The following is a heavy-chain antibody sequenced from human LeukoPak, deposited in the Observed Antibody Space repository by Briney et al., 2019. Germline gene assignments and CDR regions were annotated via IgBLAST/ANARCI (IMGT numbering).Heavy chain of an antibody. D-gene: IGHD1-26*01. V-gene: IGHV1-46*01. J-gene: IGHJ5*02. Sequence: GASVKVSCKASGYSFTSYYMHWVRQAPGQGLGWMGLINPSGSSTTYAQKFQGRVTMTRDMFTSTDYMELTSLTSDDTAVYYCARDNSVGETAWWFDPWGQGTLVTVSS. CDR3: ARDNSVGETAWWFDP. CDR1: GYSFTSYY. CDR2: INPSGSST.